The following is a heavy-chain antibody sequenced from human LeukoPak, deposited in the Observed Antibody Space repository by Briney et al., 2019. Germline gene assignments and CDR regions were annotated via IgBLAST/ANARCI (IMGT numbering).Heavy chain of an antibody. V-gene: IGHV1-69*13. CDR1: GGTFSSYA. Sequence: GASVKVSCKASGGTFSSYATSWVRQAPGQGLEWMGGIIPIFGTANYAQKFQGRVTITADESTSTAYMELNSLRSEDTAVYYCASASGITIFGVVITPPFDYWGQGTLVTVSS. D-gene: IGHD3-3*01. CDR2: IIPIFGTA. J-gene: IGHJ4*02. CDR3: ASASGITIFGVVITPPFDY.